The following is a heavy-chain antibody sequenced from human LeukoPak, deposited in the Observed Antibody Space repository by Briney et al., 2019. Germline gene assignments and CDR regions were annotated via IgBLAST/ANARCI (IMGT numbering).Heavy chain of an antibody. CDR2: IIPIFGTA. CDR1: GGTFSNSA. V-gene: IGHV1-69*05. D-gene: IGHD2-15*01. Sequence: ASVKVSCKVSGGTFSNSAINWVRQAPGQGLEWMGGIIPIFGTANYAQKFQGRVTITTDESTSTAYMELSSLRSEDTAVYYCARGLLDYYYYMDVWGKGTTVTVSS. CDR3: ARGLLDYYYYMDV. J-gene: IGHJ6*03.